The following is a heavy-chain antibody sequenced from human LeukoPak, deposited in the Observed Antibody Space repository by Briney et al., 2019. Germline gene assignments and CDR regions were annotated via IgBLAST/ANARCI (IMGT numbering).Heavy chain of an antibody. Sequence: ASVKVSCKASGYTFTSYGISWVRQAPGQGLEWMGWISAYNGNTNSAPKVHGSVTLTKDTYKSTAYMELRSLRYDDTAVYYCARQVDTSMALPDYWGQGTLVTVSS. CDR2: ISAYNGNT. J-gene: IGHJ4*02. V-gene: IGHV1-18*01. D-gene: IGHD5-18*01. CDR3: ARQVDTSMALPDY. CDR1: GYTFTSYG.